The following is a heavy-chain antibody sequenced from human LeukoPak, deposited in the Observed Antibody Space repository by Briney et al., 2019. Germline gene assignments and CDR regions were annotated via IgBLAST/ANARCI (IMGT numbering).Heavy chain of an antibody. Sequence: PSETLSLTCTVSGGSISSSTYHWGWIRQPPGKGLEWIGSIYYRGSTYYNPSLKSRITISVDTSKNQFSLKLSSVTAADTAVYYCARHPPYGSGSPSWFDPWGQGTLVTVSS. CDR2: IYYRGST. V-gene: IGHV4-39*01. CDR1: GGSISSSTYH. J-gene: IGHJ5*02. D-gene: IGHD3-10*01. CDR3: ARHPPYGSGSPSWFDP.